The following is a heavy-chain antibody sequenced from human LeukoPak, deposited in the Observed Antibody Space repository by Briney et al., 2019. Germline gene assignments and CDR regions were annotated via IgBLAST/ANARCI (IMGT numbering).Heavy chain of an antibody. CDR2: INTNTGNP. Sequence: ASVTVSCKASGYTFTSYAMNWVRQAPGQGLEWMGWINTNTGNPMYAQGFTGRFVFSLDTSVSTAYLQISSLKAEDTAVYYCARYDFWSGYYCDYWGQGTLVTVSS. CDR1: GYTFTSYA. V-gene: IGHV7-4-1*02. D-gene: IGHD3-3*01. CDR3: ARYDFWSGYYCDY. J-gene: IGHJ4*02.